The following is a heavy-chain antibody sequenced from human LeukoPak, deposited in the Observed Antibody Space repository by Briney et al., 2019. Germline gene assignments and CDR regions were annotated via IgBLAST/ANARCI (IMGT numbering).Heavy chain of an antibody. Sequence: PSETLSLTCAVYGGSFSGYYWSWIRQPPGKGLEWIGEINHSGSTNYNPSLKSRVTISVDTSKNQFSLKLSSVTAADTAVYYCARYKQLVPQLLGMDVWGQGTTVTVSS. CDR3: ARYKQLVPQLLGMDV. D-gene: IGHD6-13*01. J-gene: IGHJ6*02. CDR1: GGSFSGYY. V-gene: IGHV4-34*01. CDR2: INHSGST.